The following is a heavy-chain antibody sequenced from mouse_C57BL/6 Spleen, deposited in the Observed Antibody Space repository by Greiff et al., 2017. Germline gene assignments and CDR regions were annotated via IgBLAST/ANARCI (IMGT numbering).Heavy chain of an antibody. CDR1: GYTFTSYW. CDR3: ASGSSYVGYFDV. J-gene: IGHJ1*03. D-gene: IGHD1-1*01. CDR2: IDPSDSYT. Sequence: VQLQQPGAELVMPGASVKLSCKASGYTFTSYWMHWVKQRPGQGLEWIGEIDPSDSYTNYNQKFKGKSTLTVDKSSSTAYMQLSSLTSEDSAVYYCASGSSYVGYFDVWGTGTTVTVSS. V-gene: IGHV1-69*01.